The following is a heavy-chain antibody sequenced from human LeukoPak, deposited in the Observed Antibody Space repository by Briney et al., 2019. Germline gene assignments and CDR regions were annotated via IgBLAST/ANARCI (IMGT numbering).Heavy chain of an antibody. CDR2: ISWNSGSI. CDR1: GFTFDDYA. D-gene: IGHD3-22*01. CDR3: AKDQYYCDSSGYFDY. Sequence: GRSLRLSCAASGFTFDDYAMHWVRQAPGKGLEWVSGISWNSGSIGYADSVKGRFTISRDNAKNTLYLQMNSLRAEDTALYYCAKDQYYCDSSGYFDYWGQGTLVTVSS. J-gene: IGHJ4*02. V-gene: IGHV3-9*01.